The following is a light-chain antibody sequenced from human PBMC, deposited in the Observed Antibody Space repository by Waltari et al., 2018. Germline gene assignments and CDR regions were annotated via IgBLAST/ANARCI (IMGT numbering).Light chain of an antibody. CDR2: WSS. CDR3: HKYSSTPWT. V-gene: IGKV4-1*01. CDR1: QTVLHSSDTKNY. Sequence: DIVMTQSPDSLAVSLGERATIKCKSSQTVLHSSDTKNYVAWYQQKPGQPPKLLFYWSSTRASGVPDRFSGGGSGTDFTRTISSLQAEDVAVYYCHKYSSTPWTLGQGTKVEVK. J-gene: IGKJ1*01.